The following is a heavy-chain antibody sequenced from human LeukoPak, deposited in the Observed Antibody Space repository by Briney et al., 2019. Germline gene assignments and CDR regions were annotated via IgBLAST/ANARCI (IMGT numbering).Heavy chain of an antibody. CDR3: ASNIFGVVIRSYYYGMDV. J-gene: IGHJ6*02. CDR1: GCAFSSYA. Sequence: SVTVSCKASGCAFSSYAIRWVRLAPGPGLEWVGRIIPILGITNYAQKFQGRVTMTADKSTSTAYMELSSLRSEDTAVYYCASNIFGVVIRSYYYGMDVWGQGTTVTVSS. D-gene: IGHD3-3*02. CDR2: IIPILGIT. V-gene: IGHV1-69*04.